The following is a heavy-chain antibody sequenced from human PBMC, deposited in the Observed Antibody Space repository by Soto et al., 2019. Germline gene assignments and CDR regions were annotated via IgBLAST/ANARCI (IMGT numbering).Heavy chain of an antibody. CDR3: ARAPGDYGGSYYFDY. J-gene: IGHJ4*02. D-gene: IGHD4-17*01. CDR1: GFTFSTYA. Sequence: QVQLVESGGGVVQPGRSLRLSCAASGFTFSTYAMHWVRQAPGKGLEWVAFISYDGSNKYYADSVKGRFTISRDNSKNTLYLQMNSLRAEDTAVYYCARAPGDYGGSYYFDYWGQGTLVTVSS. V-gene: IGHV3-30-3*01. CDR2: ISYDGSNK.